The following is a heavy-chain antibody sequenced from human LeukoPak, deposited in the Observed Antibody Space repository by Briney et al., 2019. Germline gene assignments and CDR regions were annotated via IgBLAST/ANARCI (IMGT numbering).Heavy chain of an antibody. CDR2: IYSGGST. Sequence: SGGSLRLSCAASGFIFSNYGMNWVRQAPGKGLEWVSVIYSGGSTYYADSVKGRFTISRDSSKNTLYLQMDSLRAGDTAVYYCARVGYSYGHWYFDLWGRGTLVTVSS. J-gene: IGHJ2*01. V-gene: IGHV3-53*01. CDR1: GFIFSNYG. D-gene: IGHD5-18*01. CDR3: ARVGYSYGHWYFDL.